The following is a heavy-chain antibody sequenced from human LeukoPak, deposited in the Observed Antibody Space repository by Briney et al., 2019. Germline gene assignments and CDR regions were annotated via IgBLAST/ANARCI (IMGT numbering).Heavy chain of an antibody. CDR1: GFTFSNYI. CDR3: ARDPYGDYAEYFQH. D-gene: IGHD4-17*01. Sequence: GGSLRLSCAASGFTFSNYIINWVRQAPGKGLEWVSSISSGSTYIYYADSVKGRFTISRDNAKNSLYLQMNSLRAEDTAVYYCARDPYGDYAEYFQHWGQGTLVTVSS. V-gene: IGHV3-21*01. J-gene: IGHJ1*01. CDR2: ISSGSTYI.